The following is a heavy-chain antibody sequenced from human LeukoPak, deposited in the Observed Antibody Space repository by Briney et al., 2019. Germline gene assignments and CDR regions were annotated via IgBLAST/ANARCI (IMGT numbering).Heavy chain of an antibody. V-gene: IGHV5-51*01. D-gene: IGHD5-24*01. CDR3: ARGDLVATITGFDY. J-gene: IGHJ4*02. Sequence: GESLKISGKGSGYSFTIYWIAGVRQMPGKGLEWMGIIYAGDSDTRSSSFFQGQVTISDDNSISIDLQQWSSLKASDTAMYYCARGDLVATITGFDYWGQGTLVTVSS. CDR2: IYAGDSDT. CDR1: GYSFTIYW.